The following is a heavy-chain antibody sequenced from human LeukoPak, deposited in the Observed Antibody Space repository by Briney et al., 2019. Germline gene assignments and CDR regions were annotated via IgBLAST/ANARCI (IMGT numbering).Heavy chain of an antibody. J-gene: IGHJ4*02. V-gene: IGHV3-23*01. CDR2: ISGSGGTA. CDR3: ARMSGSHIDY. CDR1: GFTFSSYS. Sequence: GGSLRLSCAASGFTFSSYSMNWVRQAPGKGLEWVSAISGSGGTAYYADSVKGRFTISRDNSKNTLDLQMDSLRAEDTAVYYCARMSGSHIDYWGQGTLVTVSS. D-gene: IGHD1-26*01.